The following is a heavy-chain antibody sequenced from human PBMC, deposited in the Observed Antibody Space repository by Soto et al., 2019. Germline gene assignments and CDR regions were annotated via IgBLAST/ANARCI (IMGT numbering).Heavy chain of an antibody. J-gene: IGHJ5*01. CDR2: INHSGRV. D-gene: IGHD3-22*01. CDR3: STSAYDTSGYYRFDP. Sequence: QVQLQQWGAGLLKPSETLSLTCAVYGGSFSGHSWTWIRQSPGKGLEWIGDINHSGRVNYSPSLKSRVTISLDTSKNQFSLTLIAVTAADAAMYYCSTSAYDTSGYYRFDPWGQGTLVTVSS. V-gene: IGHV4-34*01. CDR1: GGSFSGHS.